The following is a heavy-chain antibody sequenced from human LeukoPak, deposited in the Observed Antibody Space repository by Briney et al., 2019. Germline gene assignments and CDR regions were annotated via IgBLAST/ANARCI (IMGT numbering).Heavy chain of an antibody. CDR1: GFAYSDYY. V-gene: IGHV3-11*01. CDR2: ISSSGSDI. J-gene: IGHJ4*02. CDR3: ARDDGRAYFDY. Sequence: GGSLRLSCAASGFAYSDYYMSWIRQAPGKGLEWVSYISSSGSDIYYADSVKGRFTISRDNGKNSLYLQMNSLRAEDTAVYYCARDDGRAYFDYWGQGTLVTVSS.